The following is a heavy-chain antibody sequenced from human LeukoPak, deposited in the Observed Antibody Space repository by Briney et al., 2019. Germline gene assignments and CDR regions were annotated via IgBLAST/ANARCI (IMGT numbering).Heavy chain of an antibody. Sequence: PETLSLTCAVYGGSFSGYYWSWIRQPPGKGLEWIGQITYGGKTNYNPSLKSRVTISVDTSKDQFSLKLSSVTAADTAVYYCARGRSGSWTLGYWGQGTLVTVSS. CDR1: GGSFSGYY. CDR3: ARGRSGSWTLGY. J-gene: IGHJ4*02. V-gene: IGHV4-34*01. D-gene: IGHD5-12*01. CDR2: ITYGGKT.